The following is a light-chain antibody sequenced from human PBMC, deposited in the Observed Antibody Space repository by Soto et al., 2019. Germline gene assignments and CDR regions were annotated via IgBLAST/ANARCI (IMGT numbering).Light chain of an antibody. CDR3: QLYGTSPKT. V-gene: IGKV3-20*01. CDR2: GAS. CDR1: QSLLYKSRYNY. Sequence: DIVMTQSPLSLPVTPGEPASISCRSSQSLLYKSRYNYLAWYQQKPGQAPRLLIHGASTRATGIADRFSGSGSGTDFTLTISRLEPEDFAVYYCQLYGTSPKTFGQGTKVDIK. J-gene: IGKJ1*01.